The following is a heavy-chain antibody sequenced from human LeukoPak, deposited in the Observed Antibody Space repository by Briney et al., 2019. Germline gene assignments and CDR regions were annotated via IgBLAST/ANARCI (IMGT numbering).Heavy chain of an antibody. CDR3: ARVGVCSGGSCYIPYYYYYGMDV. Sequence: ASVKVSCTASGYTFTSYGISWVRQAPGQGLEWMGWISAYNGNTNYAQKLQGRVTMTTDTSTSTAYMELRSLRSDDTAVYYCARVGVCSGGSCYIPYYYYYGMDVWGQGTTVTVSS. J-gene: IGHJ6*02. V-gene: IGHV1-18*01. CDR2: ISAYNGNT. D-gene: IGHD2-15*01. CDR1: GYTFTSYG.